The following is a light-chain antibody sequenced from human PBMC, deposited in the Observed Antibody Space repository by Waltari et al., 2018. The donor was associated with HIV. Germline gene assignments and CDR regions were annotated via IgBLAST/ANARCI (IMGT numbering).Light chain of an antibody. J-gene: IGLJ3*02. Sequence: HSALTQPASVSGSPGQSITISCTGTSSDIGGYQYVSWYQQQPGKAPKLMISEGSNRPSGVAKRFAVSKSGNTASLTISGLQAEDEADYCCSSYTTSSTWVFGGGTKLTVL. CDR1: SSDIGGYQY. CDR2: EGS. V-gene: IGLV2-14*01. CDR3: SSYTTSSTWV.